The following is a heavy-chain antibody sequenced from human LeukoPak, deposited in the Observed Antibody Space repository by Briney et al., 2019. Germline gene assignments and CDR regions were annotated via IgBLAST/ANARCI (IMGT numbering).Heavy chain of an antibody. V-gene: IGHV4-4*07. CDR1: GGSISSYY. Sequence: SEALSLTCTVSGGSISSYYGSWIRQPAGKGLEWIGRIYTSGSTNYNPSLKSRVTMSVDTSKHQFSLKLSSVTAADTAVYYCAREEWLRFSGWFDPWGQGTLVTVSS. CDR2: IYTSGST. D-gene: IGHD5-12*01. CDR3: AREEWLRFSGWFDP. J-gene: IGHJ5*02.